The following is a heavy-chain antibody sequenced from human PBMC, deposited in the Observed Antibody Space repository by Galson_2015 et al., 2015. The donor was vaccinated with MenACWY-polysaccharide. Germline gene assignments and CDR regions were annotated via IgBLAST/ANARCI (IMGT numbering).Heavy chain of an antibody. CDR2: INYSGST. Sequence: ETLSLTCTASGGSISSYYWNWIRQPPGKGLEWVGYINYSGSTNHNPSLKSRVTMSVDTSKNQFSLNLTSVTDADTAVYYCARAIAVAGQRRDFDLWGRGTLVTVSS. V-gene: IGHV4-59*01. CDR3: ARAIAVAGQRRDFDL. CDR1: GGSISSYY. D-gene: IGHD6-19*01. J-gene: IGHJ2*01.